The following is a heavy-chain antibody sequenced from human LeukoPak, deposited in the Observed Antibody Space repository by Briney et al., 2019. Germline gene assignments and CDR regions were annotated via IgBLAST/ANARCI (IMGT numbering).Heavy chain of an antibody. CDR1: GFQFNDHY. J-gene: IGHJ5*02. CDR3: AREGGIAAGGTFLRNNWFDP. V-gene: IGHV4-34*01. CDR2: INHSGST. D-gene: IGHD6-13*01. Sequence: GSLRLSCATSGFQFNDHYMSWIRQPPGKGLEWIGEINHSGSTNYNPSLKSRVTISVDTSKNQFSLKLSSVTAADTAVYYCAREGGIAAGGTFLRNNWFDPWGQGTLVTVSS.